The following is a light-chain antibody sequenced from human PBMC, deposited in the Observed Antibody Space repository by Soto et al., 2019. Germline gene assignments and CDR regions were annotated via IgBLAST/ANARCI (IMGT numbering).Light chain of an antibody. V-gene: IGKV1-39*01. J-gene: IGKJ1*01. CDR2: GTS. CDR1: QSISGY. Sequence: DIQMTPSPSSLSGSAGDRVTITCRASQSISGYLNWYQQKPGKAPKVLMYGTSILQTGVSSRFSGSGSWTDFTLTINSLQPEDFATYYGQQSYSTPWTFGQGTKVEIK. CDR3: QQSYSTPWT.